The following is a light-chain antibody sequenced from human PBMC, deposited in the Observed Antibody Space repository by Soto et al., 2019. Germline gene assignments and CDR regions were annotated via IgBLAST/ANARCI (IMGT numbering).Light chain of an antibody. Sequence: DIQITQSPSSLSASVGDRVTITCRASQSISSWLAWYQQKPGKAPKLLIYKASSLESGVPSRFSGSGSGTEFTLNISSLQPDDSAIYYCQHYNTYSQAFGPGTKVDIK. J-gene: IGKJ3*01. CDR1: QSISSW. CDR3: QHYNTYSQA. V-gene: IGKV1-5*03. CDR2: KAS.